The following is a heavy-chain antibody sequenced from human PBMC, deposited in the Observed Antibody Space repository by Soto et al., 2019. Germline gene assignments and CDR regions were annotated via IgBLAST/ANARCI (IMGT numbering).Heavy chain of an antibody. CDR1: GDSFTGRGYY. V-gene: IGHV4-31*02. Sequence: QVQLQESGPGLVKPSQTLSLICSVSGDSFTGRGYYWSWIRQHPGKGLEWIGYIYYNSNTYYRPSLRSRVTMSLDTSKNQFTLKLSSVTAADTAVYYCARGPSSLSLRKFFFDFWGQGSLVTVSS. CDR2: IYYNSNT. D-gene: IGHD6-6*01. CDR3: ARGPSSLSLRKFFFDF. J-gene: IGHJ4*02.